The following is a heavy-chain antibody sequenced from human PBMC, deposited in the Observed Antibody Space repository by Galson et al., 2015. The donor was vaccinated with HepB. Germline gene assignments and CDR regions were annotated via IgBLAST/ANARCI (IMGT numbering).Heavy chain of an antibody. J-gene: IGHJ4*02. CDR2: IIPILGIA. Sequence: SVKVSCKASGGTFSSYTISWVRQAPGQGLEWMGRIIPILGIANYAQKFQGRVTITADKSTSTAYMELSSLRSEDTAVYYCARGLAGFGEPRWVPPSPFDYWGQGTLVTVSS. D-gene: IGHD3-10*01. CDR3: ARGLAGFGEPRWVPPSPFDY. CDR1: GGTFSSYT. V-gene: IGHV1-69*02.